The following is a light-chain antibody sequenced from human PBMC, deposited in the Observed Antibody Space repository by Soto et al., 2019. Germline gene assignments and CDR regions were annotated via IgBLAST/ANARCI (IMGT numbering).Light chain of an antibody. V-gene: IGKV3-15*01. CDR2: GAS. CDR3: QQYKNWPL. J-gene: IGKJ5*01. Sequence: MMRTQSPATLSVSPGERVTLSCRTSHSVNSHVAWYQQKPGQAPSLLLYGASTRATGIPVRFSGSGFGTEFTLTIRSLKSEDFAVYYCQQYKNWPLFGQGTRLEIK. CDR1: HSVNSH.